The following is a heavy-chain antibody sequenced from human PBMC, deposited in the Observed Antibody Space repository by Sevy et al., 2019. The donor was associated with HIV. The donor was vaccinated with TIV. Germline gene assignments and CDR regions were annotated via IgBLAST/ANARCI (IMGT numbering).Heavy chain of an antibody. D-gene: IGHD3-10*01. CDR3: ARVPFTMVRGVNALGYYGMDV. CDR1: GFTVSSNY. J-gene: IGHJ6*02. CDR2: IYSGGST. V-gene: IGHV3-66*01. Sequence: GGSLRLSCAASGFTVSSNYMSWVRQAPGKGLEWVSVIYSGGSTYYADSVKGRFTISRDNSKNTLYLQMNSLRAEDTAVYYCARVPFTMVRGVNALGYYGMDVWGQGTTVTVSS.